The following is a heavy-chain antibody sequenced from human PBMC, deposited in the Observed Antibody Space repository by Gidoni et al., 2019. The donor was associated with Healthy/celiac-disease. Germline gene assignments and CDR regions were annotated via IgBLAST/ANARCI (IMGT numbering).Heavy chain of an antibody. CDR2: INHSGST. D-gene: IGHD3-10*01. CDR1: GGSFSGYY. CDR3: ARVGGMRRTMVRGVIDY. J-gene: IGHJ4*02. Sequence: QVQLPQWGAGLLKPSETLSLTCAVYGGSFSGYYWSWLRQPPGKGLEWIGEINHSGSTNYNPSLKSRVTISVDTSKNQFSLKLSSVTAADTAVYYCARVGGMRRTMVRGVIDYWGQGTLVTVSS. V-gene: IGHV4-34*01.